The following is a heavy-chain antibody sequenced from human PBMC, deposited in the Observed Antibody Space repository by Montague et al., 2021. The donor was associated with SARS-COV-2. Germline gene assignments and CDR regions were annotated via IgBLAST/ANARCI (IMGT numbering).Heavy chain of an antibody. Sequence: SLRLSFSASGFTVSSNYMSWVRQAPGKGLEWVSVIYSGGSTYYADSVKGRFTISGDNSKNTLYLQMNSLRAEDTAVYYCARDQRRYGSGSYYGPHYYYYGMDVWGQGTTVTVSS. J-gene: IGHJ6*02. CDR3: ARDQRRYGSGSYYGPHYYYYGMDV. CDR1: GFTVSSNY. CDR2: IYSGGST. D-gene: IGHD3-10*01. V-gene: IGHV3-66*02.